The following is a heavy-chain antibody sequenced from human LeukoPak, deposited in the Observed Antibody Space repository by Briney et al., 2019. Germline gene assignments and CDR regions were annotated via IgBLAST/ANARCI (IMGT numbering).Heavy chain of an antibody. CDR2: ISYDGSNK. D-gene: IGHD3-9*01. CDR1: GFTFSSYA. J-gene: IGHJ4*02. V-gene: IGHV3-30*09. Sequence: GGSLRLSCAASGFTFSSYAMHGVRQAPGKGLEWVAVISYDGSNKYYADSVKGRFAISRDNSKNTLYLQMNSLRAEDTAVYYCARPPYYDILTGYTDLWGYFDYWGQGTLVTVSS. CDR3: ARPPYYDILTGYTDLWGYFDY.